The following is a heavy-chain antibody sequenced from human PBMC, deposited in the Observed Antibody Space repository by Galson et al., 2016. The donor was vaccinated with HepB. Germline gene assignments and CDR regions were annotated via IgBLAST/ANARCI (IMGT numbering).Heavy chain of an antibody. CDR1: GYTLTDYY. CDR2: LNPNTGDT. CDR3: ARAVARAMDYFDY. Sequence: SVKVSCKASGYTLTDYYIHWVRQAPGQGLEWMGCLNPNTGDTKFAQRFQGWVTMTRDTSINTAYLELTSLKFDDTAVYLCARAVARAMDYFDYWGQGARVTVSS. D-gene: IGHD2-15*01. V-gene: IGHV1-2*04. J-gene: IGHJ4*02.